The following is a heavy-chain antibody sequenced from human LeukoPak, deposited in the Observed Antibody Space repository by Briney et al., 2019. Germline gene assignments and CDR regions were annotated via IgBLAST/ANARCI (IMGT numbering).Heavy chain of an antibody. CDR3: ARGRIAGAADGLDI. J-gene: IGHJ3*02. V-gene: IGHV3-53*01. D-gene: IGHD6-19*01. CDR1: GFTASSSY. CDR2: IYSDDST. Sequence: GGSLRLSCRASGFTASSSYMSWVRQAPGKGLEWVSVIYSDDSTYYADSVKGRFTISRDNSKNTMYLQMNSVRAEDTAVYYCARGRIAGAADGLDIWGQGTMVTVSS.